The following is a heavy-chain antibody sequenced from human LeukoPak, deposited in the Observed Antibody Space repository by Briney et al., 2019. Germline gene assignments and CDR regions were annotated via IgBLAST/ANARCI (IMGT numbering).Heavy chain of an antibody. Sequence: GGSLRLSCAASGFAVSSNYMSWVRQAPGKGRTWVSVIYSSGSTYYADSVKGRFAISRDDSKNTLHLQMNSLRAEDTAMYYCTRAHGRITRDAYLDYWGQGTLVTVSS. J-gene: IGHJ4*02. V-gene: IGHV3-53*01. CDR3: TRAHGRITRDAYLDY. D-gene: IGHD3-10*01. CDR2: IYSSGST. CDR1: GFAVSSNY.